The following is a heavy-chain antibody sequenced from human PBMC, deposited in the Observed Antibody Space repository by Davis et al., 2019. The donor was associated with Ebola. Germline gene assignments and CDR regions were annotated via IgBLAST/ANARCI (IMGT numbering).Heavy chain of an antibody. J-gene: IGHJ6*02. Sequence: MPSETLSLTCTVSGGSIGSGIYSWNWIRQPPGKGLEWIGYIFHNGNSYYNPSLESRVTISLDMSKHQFSLTLRSVTAADTAVYYCARGADTAMVSMDVWGQGTTVTVSS. V-gene: IGHV4-30-2*01. CDR1: GGSIGSGIYS. CDR2: IFHNGNS. D-gene: IGHD5-18*01. CDR3: ARGADTAMVSMDV.